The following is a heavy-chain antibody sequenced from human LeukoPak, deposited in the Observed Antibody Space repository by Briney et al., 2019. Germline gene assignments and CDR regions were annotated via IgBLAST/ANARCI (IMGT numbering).Heavy chain of an antibody. CDR2: IYYSGST. Sequence: SETLSLTCTVSGGSISSSSYYWGWIRQPPGKGLEWIGSIYYSGSTYYNPSLKSRVTISVDTSKNQFSLKLSSVTAADTAVYYCAREVDQLSSGYDEEIDYWGQGTLVTVSS. CDR1: GGSISSSSYY. J-gene: IGHJ4*02. D-gene: IGHD5-12*01. CDR3: AREVDQLSSGYDEEIDY. V-gene: IGHV4-39*07.